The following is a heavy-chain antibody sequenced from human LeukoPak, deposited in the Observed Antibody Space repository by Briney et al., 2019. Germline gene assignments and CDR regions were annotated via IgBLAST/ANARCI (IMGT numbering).Heavy chain of an antibody. Sequence: GGSLRLSCAASGFTFSSYEMNWVRQAPGEGLEWVSYISSSGSTIYYADSVKGRFTISRDNAKNSLYLQMNSLRAEDTAVYYYARDGSGSYVLYYYYGMDVWGKGTTVTVSS. CDR2: ISSSGSTI. D-gene: IGHD3-10*01. CDR3: ARDGSGSYVLYYYYGMDV. CDR1: GFTFSSYE. V-gene: IGHV3-48*03. J-gene: IGHJ6*04.